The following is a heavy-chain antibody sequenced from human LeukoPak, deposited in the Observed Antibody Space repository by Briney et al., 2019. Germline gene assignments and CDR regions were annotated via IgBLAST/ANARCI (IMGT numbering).Heavy chain of an antibody. Sequence: PGGSLRLSCAASGFTFSKYAMNWVRQAPGKGLEGVSSISDSGGHTYYADSVKGRFTISRDNFKNTLYLQLNSLRDEDAAAYYCAKGLLVRGPIMTNWFDPWGQGTLVTVSS. J-gene: IGHJ5*02. CDR3: AKGLLVRGPIMTNWFDP. D-gene: IGHD3-10*01. V-gene: IGHV3-23*01. CDR2: ISDSGGHT. CDR1: GFTFSKYA.